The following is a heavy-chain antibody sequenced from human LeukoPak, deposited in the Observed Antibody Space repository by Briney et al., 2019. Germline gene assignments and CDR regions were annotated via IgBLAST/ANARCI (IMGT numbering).Heavy chain of an antibody. J-gene: IGHJ4*02. D-gene: IGHD3-10*01. Sequence: GGSLRLSCAASGFTFSNYAMGWVRQAPGKGLEWVSVISVSGGTTYYADSVKGRFTISRDNSKNTLYLQMNRLRAEDTAVYYCAKSKFPSGVYGFDSWGQGTLLTVSP. V-gene: IGHV3-23*01. CDR3: AKSKFPSGVYGFDS. CDR2: ISVSGGTT. CDR1: GFTFSNYA.